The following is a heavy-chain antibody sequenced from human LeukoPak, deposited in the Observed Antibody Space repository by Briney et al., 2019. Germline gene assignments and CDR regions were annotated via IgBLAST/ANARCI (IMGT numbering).Heavy chain of an antibody. Sequence: PSETLSLTCAVYGGSFSGYYWSWIRQPPGKGLEWIGEINHSGSTNYNPSLKSRVTISVDTSKNQFSLKLSSVTAADTAVSYCARQVRGVIITFYYYYYMDVWGKGTTVTISS. D-gene: IGHD3-10*01. J-gene: IGHJ6*03. CDR3: ARQVRGVIITFYYYYYMDV. CDR1: GGSFSGYY. CDR2: INHSGST. V-gene: IGHV4-34*01.